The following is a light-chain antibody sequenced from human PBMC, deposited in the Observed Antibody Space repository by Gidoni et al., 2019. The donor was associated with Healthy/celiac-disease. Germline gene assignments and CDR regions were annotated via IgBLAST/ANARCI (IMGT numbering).Light chain of an antibody. Sequence: DIQMTQSPSTLSASVGDSVTITCRASQSISIWLAWYQQKPGKAPKLLISKASTLESGVPSRFSGSGSGTEFTLTVSSLQPDDFATYYCQQCSNYPLTFGGGTQLEIK. J-gene: IGKJ4*01. CDR3: QQCSNYPLT. CDR2: KAS. CDR1: QSISIW. V-gene: IGKV1-5*03.